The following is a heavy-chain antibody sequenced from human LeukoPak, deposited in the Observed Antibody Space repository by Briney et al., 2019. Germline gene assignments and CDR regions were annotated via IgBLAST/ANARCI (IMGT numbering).Heavy chain of an antibody. CDR3: ARDRQQVVLRY. J-gene: IGHJ4*02. CDR1: GFTFSNYW. V-gene: IGHV3-7*01. Sequence: GGSLRLSCATSGFTFSNYWLSWVRQAPGKGLEWVANIDEDGTAKYYADSVKGRFTIFRDDVKNAVYLQMQSLSVEYGGIYYCARDRQQVVLRYWGQGTLVTVSS. CDR2: IDEDGTAK. D-gene: IGHD6-13*01.